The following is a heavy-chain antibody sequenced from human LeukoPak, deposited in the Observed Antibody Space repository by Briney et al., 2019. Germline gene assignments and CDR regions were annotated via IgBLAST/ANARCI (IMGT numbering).Heavy chain of an antibody. V-gene: IGHV1-18*01. J-gene: IGHJ6*03. CDR2: INTYNGNV. CDR1: GYTFTRNG. D-gene: IGHD6-19*01. CDR3: ARIAELYSSGWYLYYYYMDV. Sequence: ASVKVSCKASGYTFTRNGITWVRQAPGQGLEWMGWINTYNGNVNYAQKLQGRVTMTTDTSTSTAYMELRSLRSDDTAVYYCARIAELYSSGWYLYYYYMDVWGKGTTVTVSS.